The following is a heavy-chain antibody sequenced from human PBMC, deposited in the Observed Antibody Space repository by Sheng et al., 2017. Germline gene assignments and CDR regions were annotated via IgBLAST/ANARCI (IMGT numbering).Heavy chain of an antibody. CDR1: GGSISSGGYS. CDR3: VRYGGSGTYYFDY. CDR2: IYSSGTT. J-gene: IGHJ4*02. D-gene: IGHD3-10*01. V-gene: IGHV4-30-4*07. Sequence: QVQLQESGPGLVIPSQTLSLTCAVSGGSISSGGYSWSWIRQPPGKALEWIGYIYSSGTTYYNPSLMSRVTISIDTSKNQFSLKLSSVTAADTAVYYCVRYGGSGTYYFDYWGQGTLVTVSS.